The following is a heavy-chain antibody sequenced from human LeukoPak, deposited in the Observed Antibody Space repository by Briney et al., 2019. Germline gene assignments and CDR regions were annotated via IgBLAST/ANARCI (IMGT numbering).Heavy chain of an antibody. CDR2: IYYSGTT. J-gene: IGHJ6*04. D-gene: IGHD3-10*01. CDR3: ARHDYGSVTYYYFYYSMDV. CDR1: GGSITNSYY. V-gene: IGHV4-39*01. Sequence: SETLSLTCTVSGGSITNSYYWGWIRQPPGKGLEWIGSIYYSGTTYQNPSLKSRVTISVDTSKNQFSLKLSSVTAADTAVYYCARHDYGSVTYYYFYYSMDVWGKGTTVTVSS.